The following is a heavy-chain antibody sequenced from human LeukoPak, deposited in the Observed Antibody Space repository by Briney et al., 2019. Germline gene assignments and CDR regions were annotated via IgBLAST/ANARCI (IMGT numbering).Heavy chain of an antibody. J-gene: IGHJ4*02. CDR2: INPSGGST. V-gene: IGHV1-46*01. D-gene: IGHD2-2*01. CDR1: GYTFTSYY. CDR3: ARDNRDIVVVPAASHFDY. Sequence: EASVKVSCKASGYTFTSYYMHWVRQAPGQGLEWMGIINPSGGSTSYAQKFQGRVTMTRDTSTSTVYMELSSLRSEDTAVYYCARDNRDIVVVPAASHFDYWGQGTLVTVSS.